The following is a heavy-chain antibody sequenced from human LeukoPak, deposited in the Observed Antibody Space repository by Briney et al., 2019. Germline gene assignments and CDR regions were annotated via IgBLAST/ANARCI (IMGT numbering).Heavy chain of an antibody. J-gene: IGHJ6*03. D-gene: IGHD2-2*01. Sequence: GGSLRLSCAAPGFTFSSYAMHWVRQAPGKGLEYVSAISSNGGSTYYANSVKGRFTISRDNSKNTLYLQMGSLRAEDMAVYYCARSPPQPAANGNYYYYYMDVWGKGTTVTISS. V-gene: IGHV3-64*01. CDR2: ISSNGGST. CDR3: ARSPPQPAANGNYYYYYMDV. CDR1: GFTFSSYA.